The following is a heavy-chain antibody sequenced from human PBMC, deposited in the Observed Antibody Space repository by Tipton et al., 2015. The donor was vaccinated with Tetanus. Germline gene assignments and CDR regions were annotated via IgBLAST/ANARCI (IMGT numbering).Heavy chain of an antibody. CDR1: GGTFSTFP. CDR2: IIPVFGTP. CDR3: ARGEAAGMQGFGY. Sequence: QLVQSGAEVKKPGSSVKVSCKFSGGTFSTFPINWVRQAPGQGLEWMGQIIPVFGTPNYAHNFQGRVTITADESTSTAYLEVNSLRSEDTAVDYCARGEAAGMQGFGYWGQGTQVTVSS. D-gene: IGHD6-13*01. V-gene: IGHV1-69*01. J-gene: IGHJ4*02.